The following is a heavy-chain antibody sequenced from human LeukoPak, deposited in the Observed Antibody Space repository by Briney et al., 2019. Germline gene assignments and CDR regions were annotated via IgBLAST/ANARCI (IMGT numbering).Heavy chain of an antibody. J-gene: IGHJ6*03. CDR2: IYYSGST. CDR1: GGSISSYY. Sequence: SETLSLTCTVSGGSISSYYWSWIRQPPGKGLEWIGYIYYSGSTNYNPSLKSRVTISVDTSKNQFSLKLSSVTAADTAVYYCARGGYCSSTSCYNYYYYMDVWGKGTTVTVSS. CDR3: ARGGYCSSTSCYNYYYYMDV. V-gene: IGHV4-59*01. D-gene: IGHD2-2*02.